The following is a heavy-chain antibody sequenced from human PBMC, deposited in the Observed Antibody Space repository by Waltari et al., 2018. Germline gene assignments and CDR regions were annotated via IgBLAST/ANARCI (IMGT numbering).Heavy chain of an antibody. V-gene: IGHV1-24*01. Sequence: QVQLVQSGAEVKKPGASVKVSCRVSGYSLPESALHWVRQAPGKGLEWLGGLYPEYGEAVYAQEFKGRVNMTEDTSKDTAYMELSSLTYEDTAVYYCTRDRVGYCSGGTCYSRWFDPWGQGTLVTVSS. CDR2: LYPEYGEA. J-gene: IGHJ5*02. CDR1: GYSLPESA. D-gene: IGHD2-15*01. CDR3: TRDRVGYCSGGTCYSRWFDP.